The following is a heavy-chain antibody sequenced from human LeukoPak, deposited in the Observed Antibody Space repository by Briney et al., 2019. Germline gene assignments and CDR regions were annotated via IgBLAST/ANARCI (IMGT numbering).Heavy chain of an antibody. V-gene: IGHV1-69*13. CDR1: GGTFSSYA. J-gene: IGHJ6*02. Sequence: ASVKVSCKASGGTFSSYAISWVRQAPGHGLEWMGGIIPIFGTANYAQKFQGRVTITADESTSTAYMELSSLRSEDTAVYYCARAGRRQPPLYGMDVWGQGTTVTVSS. CDR2: IIPIFGTA. D-gene: IGHD3-10*01. CDR3: ARAGRRQPPLYGMDV.